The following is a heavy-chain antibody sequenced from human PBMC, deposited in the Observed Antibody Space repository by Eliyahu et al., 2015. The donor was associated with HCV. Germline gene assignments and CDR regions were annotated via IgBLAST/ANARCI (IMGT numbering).Heavy chain of an antibody. J-gene: IGHJ4*02. V-gene: IGHV4-39*07. CDR2: IYYSGIT. D-gene: IGHD2-15*01. CDR3: ARAIAATGLGHYFDS. Sequence: QLQLQESGPGLVKPSETLSLTCTVSGGSISGGDYYWGWIRQPPGRGLEWIGGIYYSGITYYNPSLKSRVSISVDTPKNQFSLKLSSLTAADTAAYYCARAIAATGLGHYFDSWGQGPLVTVSS. CDR1: GGSISGGDYY.